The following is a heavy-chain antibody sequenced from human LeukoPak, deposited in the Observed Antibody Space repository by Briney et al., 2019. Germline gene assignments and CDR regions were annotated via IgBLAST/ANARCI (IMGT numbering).Heavy chain of an antibody. CDR3: TTASGYYTEYYYYYMDV. CDR1: GFTFSNAW. V-gene: IGHV3-15*01. Sequence: PGGSLRLSCAASGFTFSNAWMSWVRQAPGKGLEWVGRIKSKTDGGTTDYAAPVKGRFTISRDDSKNTLYLQMNSLKTEDTAVYYCTTASGYYTEYYYYYMDVWGKGTTVTVSS. D-gene: IGHD3-3*01. J-gene: IGHJ6*03. CDR2: IKSKTDGGTT.